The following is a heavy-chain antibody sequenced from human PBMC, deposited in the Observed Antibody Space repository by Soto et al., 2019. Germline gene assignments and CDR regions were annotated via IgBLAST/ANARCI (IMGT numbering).Heavy chain of an antibody. D-gene: IGHD6-13*01. V-gene: IGHV4-30-2*01. Sequence: KPSETLSLTCAVSGGSISSGGYSWSWIRQPPGKGLEWIGYIYHSGSTYYNPSLKSRVTISVDRSKNQFSLKLSSVTAADTAVYYCARVRAAAGTNWFDPWGQGTPVTVSS. J-gene: IGHJ5*02. CDR3: ARVRAAAGTNWFDP. CDR1: GGSISSGGYS. CDR2: IYHSGST.